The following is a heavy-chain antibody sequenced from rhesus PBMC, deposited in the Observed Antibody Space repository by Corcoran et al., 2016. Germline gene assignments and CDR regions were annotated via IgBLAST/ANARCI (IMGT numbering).Heavy chain of an antibody. D-gene: IGHD6-13*01. Sequence: QVQLQESGPGLVKPSETLSLTCAVSGYSISGYYWSWIRQAPGKGLEWIGYITYSGSTGYNPSLRSRVTISRDTSKNQFSLKLSSVTAADTAVYYCASEVAAGQNYWGQGVLVTVSS. CDR1: GYSISGYY. V-gene: IGHV4-122*02. CDR2: ITYSGST. J-gene: IGHJ4*01. CDR3: ASEVAAGQNY.